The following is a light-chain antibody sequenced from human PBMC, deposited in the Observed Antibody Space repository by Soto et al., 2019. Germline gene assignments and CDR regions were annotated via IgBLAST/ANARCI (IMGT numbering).Light chain of an antibody. J-gene: IGLJ1*01. V-gene: IGLV2-8*01. Sequence: QSALTQPPSASGSPGQSVTISCTGTSSDVGGYNYVSWNQQRPGKAPKLMIYEVSKRPSGVPDRFSGSKSGNTASLTVSGLQAEGEAAYYCRSYAGSNISWVFGTGTKVTVL. CDR3: RSYAGSNISWV. CDR2: EVS. CDR1: SSDVGGYNY.